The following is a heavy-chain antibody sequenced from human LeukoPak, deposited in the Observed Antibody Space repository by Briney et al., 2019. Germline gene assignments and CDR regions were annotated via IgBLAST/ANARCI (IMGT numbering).Heavy chain of an antibody. CDR1: GFTFSSYG. CDR2: ISGSGGST. D-gene: IGHD3-10*01. V-gene: IGHV3-23*01. Sequence: GGSLRLSRAASGFTFSSYGMSWVRQAPGKGLEWVSAISGSGGSTYYADSVKGRFTISRDNSKNTLYLQMNSLRAEDTAVYYCAKDRWFGTVDYWGQGTLVTVSS. J-gene: IGHJ4*02. CDR3: AKDRWFGTVDY.